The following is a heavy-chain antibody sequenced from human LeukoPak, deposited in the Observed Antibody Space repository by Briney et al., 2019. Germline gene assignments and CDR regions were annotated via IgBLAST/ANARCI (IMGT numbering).Heavy chain of an antibody. CDR1: GFTFSGSA. D-gene: IGHD1-26*01. Sequence: GGSLKLSCAASGFTFSGSAIHWVRQSFGKGLEWIGHIDKEKNSYATASAYAVSVEGRFTVSRDDSKDMAFLQMSGLKTEDTALYFCTRDSGTYNWLDPWGQGTLVTVSS. CDR3: TRDSGTYNWLDP. J-gene: IGHJ5*02. V-gene: IGHV3-73*01. CDR2: IDKEKNSYATAS.